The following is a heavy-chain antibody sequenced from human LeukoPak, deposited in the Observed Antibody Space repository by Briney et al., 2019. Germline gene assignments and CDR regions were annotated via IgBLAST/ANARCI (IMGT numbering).Heavy chain of an antibody. V-gene: IGHV4-59*01. CDR3: ARSGGYSSSWSL. D-gene: IGHD6-13*01. CDR1: GGSISTYY. Sequence: SETLSLTCTVSGGSISTYYWYWIRQPLGTGLWWIGYIYYSGSTNYNPSLKSRVTISVDTSKNQFSLKLNSVTAADTAVYYCARSGGYSSSWSLWGQGTLVTVSS. J-gene: IGHJ4*02. CDR2: IYYSGST.